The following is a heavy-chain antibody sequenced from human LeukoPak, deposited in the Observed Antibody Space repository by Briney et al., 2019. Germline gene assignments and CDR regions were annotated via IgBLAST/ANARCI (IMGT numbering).Heavy chain of an antibody. D-gene: IGHD2-8*01. J-gene: IGHJ4*01. CDR1: GFTFSNYG. Sequence: GGSLRLSCAASGFTFSNYGMHWVRQAPGKGLAWVAFIRYDGSNKSYADSVKGRFTISRDNSKNTQYLQMNSLRPEDTALYYCSTDPRLLIYWGHGTLVTVSS. V-gene: IGHV3-30*02. CDR2: IRYDGSNK. CDR3: STDPRLLIY.